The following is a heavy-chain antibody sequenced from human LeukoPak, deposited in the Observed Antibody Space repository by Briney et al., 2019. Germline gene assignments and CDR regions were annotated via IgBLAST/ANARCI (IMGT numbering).Heavy chain of an antibody. Sequence: PSETLSLTCAVYGGSFSGYYWSWIRQPPGKGLEWIGEINHSGSTNYNPSLKSRVTISVDTSKNQFSLKLSSVTAADTAVYYCARSLYYYDSSGYYIWFDPWGQGTLVTVSS. V-gene: IGHV4-34*01. D-gene: IGHD3-22*01. CDR1: GGSFSGYY. J-gene: IGHJ5*02. CDR3: ARSLYYYDSSGYYIWFDP. CDR2: INHSGST.